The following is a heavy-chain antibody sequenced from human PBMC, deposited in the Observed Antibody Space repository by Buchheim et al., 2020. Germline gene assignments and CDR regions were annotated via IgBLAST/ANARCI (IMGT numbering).Heavy chain of an antibody. CDR2: IYNSGST. V-gene: IGHV4-4*02. CDR3: ARRPAGEPFDY. D-gene: IGHD3-10*01. J-gene: IGHJ4*02. CDR1: GGSISSSNW. Sequence: QVQLQESGPGLVKPSGTLSLTCAVSGGSISSSNWWSWVRQPPGKGLEWIGEIYNSGSTNYNPSLKSRVTFSVEQSNHQFYLKLSSVTAADTAVYYCARRPAGEPFDYWGQGTL.